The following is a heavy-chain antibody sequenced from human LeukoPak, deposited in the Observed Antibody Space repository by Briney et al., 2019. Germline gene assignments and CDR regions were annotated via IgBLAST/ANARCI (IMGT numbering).Heavy chain of an antibody. V-gene: IGHV1-2*02. CDR3: ARPGFSGSYLGARY. CDR1: GYTFTGYY. J-gene: IGHJ4*02. CDR2: INPNSGGT. D-gene: IGHD1-26*01. Sequence: ASVKVSCKASGYTFTGYYMHWVRQAPGQGLGWMGWINPNSGGTNYAQKFQGRVTMTRETSISTAYMELSRLRSDDTAVYYCARPGFSGSYLGARYWGQGTLVTVSS.